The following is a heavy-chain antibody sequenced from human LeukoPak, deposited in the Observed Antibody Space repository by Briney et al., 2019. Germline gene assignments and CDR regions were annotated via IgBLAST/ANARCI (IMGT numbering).Heavy chain of an antibody. D-gene: IGHD4-17*01. CDR2: ISSGSSTI. J-gene: IGHJ4*02. Sequence: GGSLRLSCVASGFTFSSYAMNWVRQAPGKGLEWVSYISSGSSTIYYADSVKGRFTISRDNAKNALYLQMNSLRDEDTAVYYCATCKYGDCFFDYWGQGTLVTVSS. CDR1: GFTFSSYA. CDR3: ATCKYGDCFFDY. V-gene: IGHV3-48*02.